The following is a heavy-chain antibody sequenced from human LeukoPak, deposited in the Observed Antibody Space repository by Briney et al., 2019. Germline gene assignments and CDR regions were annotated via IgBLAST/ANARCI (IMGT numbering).Heavy chain of an antibody. D-gene: IGHD3-16*01. V-gene: IGHV3-7*01. CDR1: GFTFSSYW. CDR3: ARGPEGSYYDYVWGSSYYFDY. CDR2: IKQDGSEK. Sequence: AGGSLRLSCAASGFTFSSYWMSWVRQAPGKGLEWVADIKQDGSEKYYVDSVKGRFTISRDNAKNSLYLQMNSLRAEDTAVYYCARGPEGSYYDYVWGSSYYFDYWGQGTLVTVSS. J-gene: IGHJ4*02.